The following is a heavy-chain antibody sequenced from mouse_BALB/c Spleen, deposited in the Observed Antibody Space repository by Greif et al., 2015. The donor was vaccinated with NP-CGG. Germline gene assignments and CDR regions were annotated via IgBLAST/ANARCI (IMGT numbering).Heavy chain of an antibody. J-gene: IGHJ2*01. D-gene: IGHD2-10*02. CDR3: TRGGVWDY. Sequence: QVQLQQSGAELVRPGASVTLSCKASGYTFTDYEMHWVKQTPVHGLEWIGAIDPETGGTAYNQKFKGKATLTADKSSSTAYMELRSLTSEDSAVYYCTRGGVWDYWGQGTTLTVSS. V-gene: IGHV1-15*01. CDR1: GYTFTDYE. CDR2: IDPETGGT.